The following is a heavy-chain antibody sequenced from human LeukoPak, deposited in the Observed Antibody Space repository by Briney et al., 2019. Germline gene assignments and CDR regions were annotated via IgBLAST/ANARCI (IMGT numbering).Heavy chain of an antibody. CDR1: GLTVSTNY. CDR3: ARESGSYLQ. V-gene: IGHV3-53*01. CDR2: MNTGGYT. D-gene: IGHD1-26*01. Sequence: GGSLRLSCAASGLTVSTNYMTWVRQAPGQELDWVSIMNTGGYTYYIDSVKGRFTISRDKSKNTLYLQMNFLNVEDTAVYYCARESGSYLQWGQGTLVTVSS. J-gene: IGHJ4*02.